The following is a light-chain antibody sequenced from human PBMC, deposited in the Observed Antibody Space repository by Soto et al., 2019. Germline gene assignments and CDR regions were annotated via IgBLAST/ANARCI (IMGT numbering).Light chain of an antibody. V-gene: IGKV1-33*01. Sequence: DLQMTQSPSSLSASVGDRVTITCQASRDIRKYLNWYQQKPGKAPKLLIYDASNLATGVTSRFSGSGSGTDFTFTISSLQSEDIATYYCQQYHTLVSFGGGTKVEIK. CDR3: QQYHTLVS. CDR1: RDIRKY. CDR2: DAS. J-gene: IGKJ4*01.